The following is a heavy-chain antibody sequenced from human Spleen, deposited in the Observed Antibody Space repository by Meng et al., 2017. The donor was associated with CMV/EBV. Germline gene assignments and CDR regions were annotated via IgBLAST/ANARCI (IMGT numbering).Heavy chain of an antibody. CDR1: GYSFSNYW. CDR2: IYPGDSDI. D-gene: IGHD3-3*01. V-gene: IGHV5-51*01. CDR3: ARHKTNLEIGEGDY. J-gene: IGHJ4*02. Sequence: GESLKISCKASGYSFSNYWIAWVRQMPGKGPEWMGIIYPGDSDIKYSPSFQGQVTISADKSISTAYLQWSSLKASDTAMYYCARHKTNLEIGEGDYWGQGTLVTVSS.